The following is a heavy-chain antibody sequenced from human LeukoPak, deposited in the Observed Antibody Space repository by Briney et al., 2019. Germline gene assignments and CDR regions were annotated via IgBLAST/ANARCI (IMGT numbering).Heavy chain of an antibody. D-gene: IGHD1-1*01. J-gene: IGHJ4*02. Sequence: SETLSLTCTVSGGSISSYYWSWIRQPPGKGLEWIGYIYYSGSTNYNPSLKSRVTISVDTSKNQFSLKLSSVTAADTAVYYCARTLSGYSYLDYWGQGTLVTVSS. CDR1: GGSISSYY. V-gene: IGHV4-59*01. CDR3: ARTLSGYSYLDY. CDR2: IYYSGST.